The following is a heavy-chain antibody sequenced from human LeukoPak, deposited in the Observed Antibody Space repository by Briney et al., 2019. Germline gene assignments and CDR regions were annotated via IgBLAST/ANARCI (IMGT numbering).Heavy chain of an antibody. CDR2: ISSSSSYI. V-gene: IGHV3-21*01. J-gene: IGHJ4*02. Sequence: PGGSLRLSCAASGFTFSSYSMNWVRQAPGKGLEWVSSISSSSSYIYYADSVRGRFTISRDNAKNTVYLQMNSLRAEDTAVYYCAREGYTVTIDSWGQGTLVTVSS. CDR3: AREGYTVTIDS. CDR1: GFTFSSYS. D-gene: IGHD4-17*01.